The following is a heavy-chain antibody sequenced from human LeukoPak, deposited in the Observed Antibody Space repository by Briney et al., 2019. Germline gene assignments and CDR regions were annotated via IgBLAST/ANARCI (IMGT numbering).Heavy chain of an antibody. CDR1: GGSLSSYY. CDR2: IYYSGST. V-gene: IGHV4-59*01. J-gene: IGHJ5*02. CDR3: ARGSRAAAEGSHWFDP. Sequence: SETLSLTCTVSGGSLSSYYWSWIRQPPGRGLEWIGYIYYSGSTNYNPSLKSRVTISVDTSKNRFSLKLSSVTAADTAVYYCARGSRAAAEGSHWFDPWGQGTLVTVSS. D-gene: IGHD6-13*01.